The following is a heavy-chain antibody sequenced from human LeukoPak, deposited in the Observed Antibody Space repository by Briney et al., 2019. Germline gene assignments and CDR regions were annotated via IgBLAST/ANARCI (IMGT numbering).Heavy chain of an antibody. CDR1: GFTFSSYA. V-gene: IGHV3-23*01. J-gene: IGHJ5*02. CDR3: ARDSPDSSGYYLAP. Sequence: PGGSLRLSCAASGFTFSSYAMSWVRQAPGKGLEWVSAISGSGGSTYYADSVKGRFTISRDNSKNTLYLQMNSLRAEDTAVYYCARDSPDSSGYYLAPWGQGTLVTVSS. D-gene: IGHD3-22*01. CDR2: ISGSGGST.